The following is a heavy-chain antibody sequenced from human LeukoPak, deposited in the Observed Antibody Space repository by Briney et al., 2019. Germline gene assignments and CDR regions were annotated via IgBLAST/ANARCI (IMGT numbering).Heavy chain of an antibody. CDR3: AREAAARPGAFDI. J-gene: IGHJ3*02. V-gene: IGHV1-46*01. Sequence: ASVKVSCKASGYTFTSYYMHWVRQAPGQGLEWMGIINPSGGSTSYAQKFQGRVTMTRDTSTSTVYMELSSLRSEDTAVYYRAREAAARPGAFDIWGQGTMVTVSS. CDR2: INPSGGST. CDR1: GYTFTSYY. D-gene: IGHD6-6*01.